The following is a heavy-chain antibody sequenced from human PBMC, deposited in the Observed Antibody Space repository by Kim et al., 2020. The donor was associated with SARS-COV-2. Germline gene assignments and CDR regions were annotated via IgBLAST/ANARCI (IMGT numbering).Heavy chain of an antibody. J-gene: IGHJ5*02. CDR1: GYSISSGYY. CDR3: ARGEYSGLIQQNWFDP. V-gene: IGHV4-38-2*02. CDR2: IYHSGST. D-gene: IGHD2-21*01. Sequence: SETLSLTCTVSGYSISSGYYWGWIRQPPGKGLEWIGSIYHSGSTYYNPSLKSRVTISVDTSKNQFSLKLSSVTAADTAVYYCARGEYSGLIQQNWFDPWGQGTLVTVSS.